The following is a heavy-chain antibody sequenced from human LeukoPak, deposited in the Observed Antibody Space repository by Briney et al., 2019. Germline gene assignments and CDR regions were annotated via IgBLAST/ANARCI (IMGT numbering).Heavy chain of an antibody. J-gene: IGHJ4*02. V-gene: IGHV4-38-2*02. CDR2: IYHSGST. Sequence: KPSETLSLTCTVSGYSISSGYYWGWIRQPPRKGLEWIGSIYHSGSTYYNPSLKSRVTISVDTSKNQFSLKLSSVTAADTAVYYCARADVRPGYVWGSYRPIDYWGQGTLVTVSS. CDR1: GYSISSGYY. CDR3: ARADVRPGYVWGSYRPIDY. D-gene: IGHD3-16*02.